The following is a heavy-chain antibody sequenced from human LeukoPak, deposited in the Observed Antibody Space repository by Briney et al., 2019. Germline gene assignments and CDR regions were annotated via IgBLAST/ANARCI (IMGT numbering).Heavy chain of an antibody. J-gene: IGHJ4*02. CDR3: IADVPTLDTQLDY. CDR2: ITSGGTT. CDR1: GFTFTYDW. V-gene: IGHV3-15*01. D-gene: IGHD4-23*01. Sequence: GGSLRLSCEASGFTFTYDWMNWVRQAPGKGPEWVGHITSGGTTDYAAPVKGRLTISRENSKNTVYLQMNSLKLEDTAMYYCIADVPTLDTQLDYWGQGTLVTVSS.